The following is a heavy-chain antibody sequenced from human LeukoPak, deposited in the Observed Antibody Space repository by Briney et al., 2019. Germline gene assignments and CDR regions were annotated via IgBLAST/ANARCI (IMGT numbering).Heavy chain of an antibody. Sequence: KASETQSLTCAVYGGSFSGYYWSWIRQPPGKGLEWIGEINHSGSTNYNPSLKSRVTISVDTSKNQFSLKLSSVTAADTAVYYCAGPGYGDWRSGIDPWGQGTLVTVSS. V-gene: IGHV4-34*01. CDR2: INHSGST. D-gene: IGHD4-17*01. CDR1: GGSFSGYY. J-gene: IGHJ5*02. CDR3: AGPGYGDWRSGIDP.